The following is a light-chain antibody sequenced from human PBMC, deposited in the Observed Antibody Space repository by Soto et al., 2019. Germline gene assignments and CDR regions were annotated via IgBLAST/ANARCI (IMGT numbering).Light chain of an antibody. Sequence: EIGLTQSPATLSLSPGERATLSCRASQSVSSYLAWYQQKPGQAPRLLIYDASNRATGIPARFSGSGSGTDFTLTISSLQSEDFAVYYCQQYTNWPQPFGQRTRLAIK. CDR1: QSVSSY. V-gene: IGKV3-11*01. J-gene: IGKJ5*01. CDR2: DAS. CDR3: QQYTNWPQP.